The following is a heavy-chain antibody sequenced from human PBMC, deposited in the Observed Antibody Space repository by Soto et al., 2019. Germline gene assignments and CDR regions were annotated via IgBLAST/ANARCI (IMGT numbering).Heavy chain of an antibody. D-gene: IGHD2-15*01. CDR2: INHSGST. V-gene: IGHV4-34*01. CDR1: GGALSCFY. Sequence: SETPSPTLAVYGGALSCFYWSLIRQPPGKGVEWIGEINHSGSTNYNPSLKSRVTISVDTSKNQFSLKLSSVTAADTAVYYCASLNIVVVVAATTYMDVWGKGTTVTVSS. CDR3: ASLNIVVVVAATTYMDV. J-gene: IGHJ6*03.